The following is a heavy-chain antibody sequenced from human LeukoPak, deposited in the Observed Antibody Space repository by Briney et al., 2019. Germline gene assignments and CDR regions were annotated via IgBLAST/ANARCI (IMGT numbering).Heavy chain of an antibody. CDR2: MNPNSGNT. CDR1: GYTFTSYD. CDR3: ARVMVRGVGFDP. V-gene: IGHV1-8*01. Sequence: ASVKVSCKASGYTFTSYDINWVRQATGQGPEWMGWMNPNSGNTGYAQKFQGRVTMTRNTSISTAYMELSSLRSEDTAVYYCARVMVRGVGFDPWGQGTLVTVSS. J-gene: IGHJ5*02. D-gene: IGHD3-10*01.